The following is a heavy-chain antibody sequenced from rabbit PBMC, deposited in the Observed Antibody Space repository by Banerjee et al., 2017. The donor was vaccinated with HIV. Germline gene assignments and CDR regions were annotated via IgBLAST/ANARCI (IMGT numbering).Heavy chain of an antibody. J-gene: IGHJ4*01. V-gene: IGHV1S45*01. CDR3: ARSSDWAAFNL. CDR2: IYTGSSGST. D-gene: IGHD4-1*01. Sequence: QEQLVESGGGLVQPEGSLTLTCTASGFSFSTSYYMCWVRQAPGKGLEWIACIYTGSSGSTNYASWAKGRFTISKPSTTVTMQMTSLTAADAATYFCARSSDWAAFNLWGQGTLVTV. CDR1: GFSFSTSYY.